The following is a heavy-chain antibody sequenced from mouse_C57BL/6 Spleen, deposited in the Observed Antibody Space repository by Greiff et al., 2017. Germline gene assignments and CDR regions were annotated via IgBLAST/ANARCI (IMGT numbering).Heavy chain of an antibody. Sequence: QVQLQQPGAELVRPGSSVKLSCKASGYTFTSYWMHWVKQRPIQGLEWIGNIDPSDSETHYNQKFKDKATLTVDKSSSTAYMQLSSLTSEDSAVYYCARTGGLRGYFDYWGQGTTLTVSS. J-gene: IGHJ2*01. D-gene: IGHD2-4*01. CDR3: ARTGGLRGYFDY. V-gene: IGHV1-52*01. CDR2: IDPSDSET. CDR1: GYTFTSYW.